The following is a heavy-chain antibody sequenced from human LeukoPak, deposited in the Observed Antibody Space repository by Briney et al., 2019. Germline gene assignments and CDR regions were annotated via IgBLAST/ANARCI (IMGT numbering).Heavy chain of an antibody. CDR3: ARDVMGIVGMDYFDY. D-gene: IGHD3-22*01. V-gene: IGHV1-18*01. CDR1: GYIFISYG. J-gene: IGHJ4*02. CDR2: ISAYNGNT. Sequence: ASVKVSCKASGYIFISYGISWVRQAPGQGLEWMGWISAYNGNTKYAQKLQGRVTMTTDTSTSTAYMELRSLRSDDTAVYYCARDVMGIVGMDYFDYWGQGTLVTVSS.